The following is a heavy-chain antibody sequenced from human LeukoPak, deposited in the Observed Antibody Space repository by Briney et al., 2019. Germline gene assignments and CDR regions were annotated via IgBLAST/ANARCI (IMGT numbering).Heavy chain of an antibody. V-gene: IGHV3-30-3*01. CDR3: AKGSSYYDYVWGSYRPYYFDY. CDR2: ISYDGSNK. D-gene: IGHD3-16*02. Sequence: HPGRSLRLSCAASGFTFSSYAMHWVRQAPGKGLEWVAVISYDGSNKYYADSVKGRFTISRDNSKNTLYLQMNSLRAEDTAVYYCAKGSSYYDYVWGSYRPYYFDYWGQGTLVTVSS. J-gene: IGHJ4*02. CDR1: GFTFSSYA.